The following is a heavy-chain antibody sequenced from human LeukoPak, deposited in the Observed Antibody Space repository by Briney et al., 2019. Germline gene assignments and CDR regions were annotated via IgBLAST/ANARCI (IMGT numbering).Heavy chain of an antibody. V-gene: IGHV3-30*04. Sequence: PGRSLRLSCAASGFTFSNYAMLWVRQAPGTGLEWVAVISYDGSNKYYADSVRGRFTISRDSSNNALYLQMNSLRVEDTAVYYCARERLFGSGSYYNVPAYWGQGTLVTVSS. J-gene: IGHJ4*02. CDR3: ARERLFGSGSYYNVPAY. CDR1: GFTFSNYA. D-gene: IGHD3-10*01. CDR2: ISYDGSNK.